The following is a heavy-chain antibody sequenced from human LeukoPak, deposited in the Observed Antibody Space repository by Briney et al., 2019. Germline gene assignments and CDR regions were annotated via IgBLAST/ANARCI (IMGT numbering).Heavy chain of an antibody. V-gene: IGHV4-59*01. D-gene: IGHD3-22*01. CDR2: FFYSGST. CDR1: GGSISPYY. J-gene: IGHJ6*03. Sequence: SETLCLTCTVSGGSISPYYWNWIRQPPGKGLEWIGYFFYSGSTNYNPSLKSGVIISTDTSKNQISLSLSSVTAADTAVYYCARSTYYYDSSGYSYYSYYYMDVWGKGTTVTISS. CDR3: ARSTYYYDSSGYSYYSYYYMDV.